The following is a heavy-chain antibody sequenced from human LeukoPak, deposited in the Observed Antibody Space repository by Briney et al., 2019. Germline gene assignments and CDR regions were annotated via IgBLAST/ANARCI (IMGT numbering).Heavy chain of an antibody. J-gene: IGHJ3*02. Sequence: PGGSLRLSCAASGFTFSSYAMSWVRQAPGKGLEWVSAISGSGGSTYYADSVKGRFTISRDNSKNTLYLQMGSLRAEDMAVYYCARDWGGGYGGKNAFDIWGQGTMVTVSS. D-gene: IGHD4-23*01. CDR2: ISGSGGST. CDR3: ARDWGGGYGGKNAFDI. CDR1: GFTFSSYA. V-gene: IGHV3-23*01.